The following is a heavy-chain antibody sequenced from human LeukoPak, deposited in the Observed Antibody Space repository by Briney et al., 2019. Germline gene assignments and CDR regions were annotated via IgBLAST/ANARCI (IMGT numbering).Heavy chain of an antibody. CDR3: ARDLAATNWFDP. V-gene: IGHV3-11*04. Sequence: PGGSLRLSCAASGFIFSDYYMTWIRQAPGEGLEWLSYISGSGGSIYYTDSVKGRFTITRDNAKNSLYLQMSSLRAEDTAVYFCARDLAATNWFDPWGQGTLVTVSS. D-gene: IGHD6-25*01. CDR2: ISGSGGSI. J-gene: IGHJ5*02. CDR1: GFIFSDYY.